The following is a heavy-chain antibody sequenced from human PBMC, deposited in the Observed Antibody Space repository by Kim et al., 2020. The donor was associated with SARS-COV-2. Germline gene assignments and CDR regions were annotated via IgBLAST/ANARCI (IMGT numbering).Heavy chain of an antibody. CDR2: K. CDR3: ARDVRGTRAFDV. J-gene: IGHJ3*01. V-gene: IGHV3-30*07. D-gene: IGHD1-1*01. Sequence: KYYADSVKGRFTISRDNSKNTLDLQMNSLRAEDTAVYSGARDVRGTRAFDVWGQGTLVAVSS.